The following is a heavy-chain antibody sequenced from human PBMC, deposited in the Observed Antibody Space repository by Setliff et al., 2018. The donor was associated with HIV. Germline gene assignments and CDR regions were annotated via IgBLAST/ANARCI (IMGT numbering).Heavy chain of an antibody. CDR2: ASPSGGTT. D-gene: IGHD1-26*01. J-gene: IGHJ4*02. Sequence: GGSLRLSCQASDLAFSSYAMSWVRQAPGKGLEWVSIASPSGGTTYYADSVKGRFTISRDNAKNSLYLQMNSLIAEDTAVYYCARDFRDYVGKFDYWGQGTLVTVSS. CDR3: ARDFRDYVGKFDY. CDR1: DLAFSSYA. V-gene: IGHV3-23*01.